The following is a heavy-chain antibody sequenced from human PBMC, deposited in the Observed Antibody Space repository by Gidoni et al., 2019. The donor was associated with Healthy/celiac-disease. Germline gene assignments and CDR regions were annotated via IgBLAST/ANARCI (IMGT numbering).Heavy chain of an antibody. Sequence: QVQLQQWGAGLLKPSETLSLTCAVYGGSFSGYSWSWIRQPPGKGLEWIGEINHSGSTNYNPSLKSRVTISVDTSKNQFSLKLSSVTAADTAVYYCARKNRPVGFDYWGQGTLVTVSS. V-gene: IGHV4-34*01. CDR1: GGSFSGYS. J-gene: IGHJ4*02. CDR2: INHSGST. CDR3: ARKNRPVGFDY.